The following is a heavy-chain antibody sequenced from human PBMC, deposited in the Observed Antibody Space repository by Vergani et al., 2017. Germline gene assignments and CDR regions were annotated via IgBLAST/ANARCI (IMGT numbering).Heavy chain of an antibody. CDR3: ATRNSGYDWAFDY. CDR2: IYYSGST. CDR1: GGSISSSSYY. D-gene: IGHD5-12*01. V-gene: IGHV4-39*01. J-gene: IGHJ4*02. Sequence: QLQLQGSGPGLVKPSETLSLTCTVSGGSISSSSYYWGWIRQPPGKGLEWIGSIYYSGSTYYNPSLKSRVTISVDTSKNQFSLKLSSVTAADTAVYYCATRNSGYDWAFDYWGQGTLVTVSS.